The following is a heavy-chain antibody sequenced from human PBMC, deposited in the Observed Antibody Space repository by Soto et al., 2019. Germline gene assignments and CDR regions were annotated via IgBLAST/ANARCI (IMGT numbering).Heavy chain of an antibody. D-gene: IGHD5-18*01. V-gene: IGHV3-30*18. CDR1: GFTFSNYG. Sequence: QVQLVQSGGNVVQPGRSLRLSCAASGFTFSNYGMHWFRQAPVKGLEWLAFISHEGSNTYYADSVKGRFTISRDNSKNTLYLQMNSLRAEDTAVFYCAKGPKIQIWLHDFDYWGQGTLVTVSS. J-gene: IGHJ4*02. CDR2: ISHEGSNT. CDR3: AKGPKIQIWLHDFDY.